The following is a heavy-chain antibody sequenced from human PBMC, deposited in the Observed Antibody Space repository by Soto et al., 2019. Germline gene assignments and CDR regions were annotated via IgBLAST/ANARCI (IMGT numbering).Heavy chain of an antibody. V-gene: IGHV3-23*01. CDR3: AKGAPGIAVAGTRRDYYCGMDV. J-gene: IGHJ6*02. D-gene: IGHD6-19*01. Sequence: EVQLLESGGGLVQPGGSLRLSCAASGFTFSNYAMSWVRQAPGKGLEWVSSISGSGGSTYYADSVKGRFTISRDNSKNTLYLQMNSLRAEDTAVYYCAKGAPGIAVAGTRRDYYCGMDVWGQGTTVTVSS. CDR1: GFTFSNYA. CDR2: ISGSGGST.